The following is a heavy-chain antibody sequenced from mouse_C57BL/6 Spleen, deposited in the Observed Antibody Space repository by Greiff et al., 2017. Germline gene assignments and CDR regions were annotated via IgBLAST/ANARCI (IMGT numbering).Heavy chain of an antibody. V-gene: IGHV5-15*04. CDR2: LSNLAYSI. CDR1: GFTFSDYG. D-gene: IGHD2-2*01. CDR3: ARGGYDRYFDV. J-gene: IGHJ1*03. Sequence: EVNLVESGGGLVQPGGSLKLSCAASGFTFSDYGMAWVRQAPRKGPEWVAFLSNLAYSIYYADTVTGRFTISRENAKNTLYLEMSSLRSEDTAMYYCARGGYDRYFDVWGTGTTVTVSS.